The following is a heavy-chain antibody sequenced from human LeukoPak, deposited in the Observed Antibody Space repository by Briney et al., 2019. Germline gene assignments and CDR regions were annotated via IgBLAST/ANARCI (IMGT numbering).Heavy chain of an antibody. V-gene: IGHV3-48*03. CDR1: GFTFSNYA. D-gene: IGHD2-15*01. Sequence: GRSLRLSCAASGFTFSNYAMHWVRQAPGKGLEWVSYISSSGSTIYYADSVKGRFTISRDNAENSLYLQMNSLRAEDTAVYYCARERHLVVAAAYYFDYWGQGTLVTVSS. CDR3: ARERHLVVAAAYYFDY. CDR2: ISSSGSTI. J-gene: IGHJ4*02.